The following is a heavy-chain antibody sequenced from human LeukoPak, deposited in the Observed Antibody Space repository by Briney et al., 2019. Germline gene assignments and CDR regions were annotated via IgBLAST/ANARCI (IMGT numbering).Heavy chain of an antibody. CDR1: GYTFTGYY. CDR2: INPNSGGT. CDR3: ARAKGSIAAAATGY. V-gene: IGHV1-2*02. D-gene: IGHD6-13*01. J-gene: IGHJ4*02. Sequence: GASVKVSCKASGYTFTGYYMHWVRQAPGQGLEWMGWINPNSGGTNYALKFQGRVTMTRDTSISTAYMELSRLRSDDTAVYYCARAKGSIAAAATGYWGQGTLVTVSS.